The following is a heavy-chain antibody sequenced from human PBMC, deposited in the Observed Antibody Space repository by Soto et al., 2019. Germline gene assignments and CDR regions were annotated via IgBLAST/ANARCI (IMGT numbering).Heavy chain of an antibody. D-gene: IGHD3-22*01. V-gene: IGHV3-33*01. CDR2: IWYDGSNK. CDR1: GFTFSSYG. J-gene: IGHJ6*02. CDR3: ARYGERGAYDSSGYYYPRPEYYGMDV. Sequence: GGSLRLSCAASGFTFSSYGMHWVRQAPGKGLEWVAVIWYDGSNKYYADSVKGRFTISRDNSKNTLYLQMNSLRAEDTAVYYCARYGERGAYDSSGYYYPRPEYYGMDVWGQGTTVTVSS.